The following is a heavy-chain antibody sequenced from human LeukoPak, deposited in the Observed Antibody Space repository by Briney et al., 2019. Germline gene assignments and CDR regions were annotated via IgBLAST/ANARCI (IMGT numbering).Heavy chain of an antibody. CDR1: GYTFTDYY. J-gene: IGHJ4*02. CDR3: ARKAMAAPAIPFDY. V-gene: IGHV1-2*02. Sequence: GASVKDSCKASGYTFTDYYMHWVRQAPGQGLEWMGWINPNSGGTNYAPKFQGRVTVTRDTSMRTAYMELARLRSDDTAVYYCARKAMAAPAIPFDYWGQGTLVTVSS. D-gene: IGHD2-2*02. CDR2: INPNSGGT.